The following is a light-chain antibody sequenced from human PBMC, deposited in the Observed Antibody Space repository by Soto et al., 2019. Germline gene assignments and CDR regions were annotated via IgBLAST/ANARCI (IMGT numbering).Light chain of an antibody. CDR1: QSVSSSY. CDR3: QHYGSSPPVT. V-gene: IGKV3-20*01. J-gene: IGKJ4*01. CDR2: GPS. Sequence: EIVLTQSPGTLSLSPGERATLSCRASQSVSSSYLAWYQQKPDQAPRLLIYGPSSRATSIPDRFSGSGSGTDFTVTISRLETEDFAVYYCQHYGSSPPVTFGGGNKVESK.